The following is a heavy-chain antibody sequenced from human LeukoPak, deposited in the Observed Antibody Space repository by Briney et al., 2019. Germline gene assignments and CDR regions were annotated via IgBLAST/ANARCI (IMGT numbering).Heavy chain of an antibody. CDR3: ARENTMVRGVINPLDY. CDR2: IGTAGDT. V-gene: IGHV3-13*01. J-gene: IGHJ4*02. D-gene: IGHD3-10*01. Sequence: GGSLRLSCAASGFTFSSYDMHWVRQATGKGLEWVSAIGTAGDTYYPGSVKGRFTISRENAKNSLYLQMNSLRAGDTAVYYCARENTMVRGVINPLDYWGQGTLVTVTS. CDR1: GFTFSSYD.